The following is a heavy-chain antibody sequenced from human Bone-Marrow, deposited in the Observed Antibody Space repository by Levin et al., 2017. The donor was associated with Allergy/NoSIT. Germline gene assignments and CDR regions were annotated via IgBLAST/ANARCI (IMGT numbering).Heavy chain of an antibody. CDR2: IYYSGST. J-gene: IGHJ6*02. CDR1: DGSLSSSSYW. CDR3: ARLPFIFLGSQFYYYGMDV. Sequence: PSETLSLTCTVSDGSLSSSSYWWGWIRQPPGTGLEWIGSIYYSGSTYFNPSLESRLTISIDTSTNQFSLKLTSMTAADTAVYYCARLPFIFLGSQFYYYGMDVWGLGTSVTVSS. V-gene: IGHV4-39*01. D-gene: IGHD3-9*01.